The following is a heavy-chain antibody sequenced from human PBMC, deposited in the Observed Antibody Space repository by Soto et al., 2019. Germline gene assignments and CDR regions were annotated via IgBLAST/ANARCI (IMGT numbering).Heavy chain of an antibody. V-gene: IGHV4-30-2*01. CDR1: GGSISSGGYS. J-gene: IGHJ4*02. Sequence: PSETLSLTCAVSGGSISSGGYSWSWIRQPPGKGLEWIGYIYHSGSIYYNPSLKSRVTISVDRSKNQFSLKLSSVTAADTAVYYCASGSVVTRDLDYWGQGTLVTVSS. D-gene: IGHD2-21*02. CDR3: ASGSVVTRDLDY. CDR2: IYHSGSI.